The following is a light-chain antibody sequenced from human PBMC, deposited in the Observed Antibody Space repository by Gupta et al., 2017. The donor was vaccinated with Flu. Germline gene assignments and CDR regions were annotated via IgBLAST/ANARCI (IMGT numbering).Light chain of an antibody. Sequence: PANLYGSPGERATLSCRASQSVSSNLTWYQQKPGQAPRLLIYGASTRANGFPARFSGSGSGTEFTLTISSLQSEDFAVYYCQQDNNCPQTFGQGTXVEIK. V-gene: IGKV3-15*01. J-gene: IGKJ1*01. CDR3: QQDNNCPQT. CDR1: QSVSSN. CDR2: GAS.